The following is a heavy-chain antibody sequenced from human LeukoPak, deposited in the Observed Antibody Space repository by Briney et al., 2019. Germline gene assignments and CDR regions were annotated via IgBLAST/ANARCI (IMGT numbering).Heavy chain of an antibody. D-gene: IGHD3-10*01. V-gene: IGHV3-48*02. CDR3: ARDSSYFGSGSYYTY. Sequence: GGSLRLSCAASGFTLSSYSMNWVRQAPGKGLEWVSYIRSSTSTIYYADSVKGRFTISRDNAKNSLYLQMNSLRDEDTAVYYCARDSSYFGSGSYYTYWGQGTLVTVSS. J-gene: IGHJ4*02. CDR1: GFTLSSYS. CDR2: IRSSTSTI.